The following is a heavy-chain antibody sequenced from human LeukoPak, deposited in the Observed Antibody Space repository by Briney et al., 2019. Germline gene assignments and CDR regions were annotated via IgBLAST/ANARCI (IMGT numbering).Heavy chain of an antibody. V-gene: IGHV3-23*01. CDR1: GFTLTDYA. CDR3: ARGGISWFGFDY. J-gene: IGHJ4*02. CDR2: IDSSGRIT. D-gene: IGHD6-13*01. Sequence: PGGSLRLSCAASGFTLTDYAISWVRQAPGKGLEWVSAIDSSGRITYYADSVKGRFAISRDVSMNTVFLQLNSLRAEDTAFYYCARGGISWFGFDYWGQGTLVTVSS.